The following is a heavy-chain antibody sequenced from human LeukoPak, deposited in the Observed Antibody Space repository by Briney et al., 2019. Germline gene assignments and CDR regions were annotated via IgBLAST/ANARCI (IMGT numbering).Heavy chain of an antibody. D-gene: IGHD5-12*01. CDR1: GYTFTGYY. J-gene: IGHJ2*01. CDR3: AAKVYSGYKRDWYFDL. Sequence: ASVKVSCKASGYTFTGYYMHWVRQAPGQGLEWMGWINPNSGGTNYAQKFQGWVTMTRDTSISTAYMELSRLRSDDTAVYYCAAKVYSGYKRDWYFDLWGRGTLVTVS. CDR2: INPNSGGT. V-gene: IGHV1-2*04.